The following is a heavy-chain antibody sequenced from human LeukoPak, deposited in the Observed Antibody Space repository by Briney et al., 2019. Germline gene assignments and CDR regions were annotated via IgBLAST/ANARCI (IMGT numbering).Heavy chain of an antibody. Sequence: SETLSLTCTVSGGSISSGGYYWSWIRQPPGKGLEWIGYIYHSGSTYYNPSLKSRVTISVDRSKNQFSLKLSSVTAADTAVYYCARGPEIAAAGHNWFDPWGQGTLVTVSS. CDR3: ARGPEIAAAGHNWFDP. CDR1: GGSISSGGYY. V-gene: IGHV4-30-2*01. J-gene: IGHJ5*02. D-gene: IGHD6-13*01. CDR2: IYHSGST.